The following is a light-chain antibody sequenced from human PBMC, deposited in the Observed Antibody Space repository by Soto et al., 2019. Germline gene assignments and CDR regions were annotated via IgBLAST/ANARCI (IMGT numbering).Light chain of an antibody. Sequence: EIVLTQSPATLSLSPGERATLSCRASQSVSSSLAWYQQKPGQPPRLLIYDASSRATGIPARFSGHGSGTDFTLTISSLEPEHFAVYYCQQRSKWPPELTFGGGSKVEIK. J-gene: IGKJ4*01. CDR1: QSVSSS. V-gene: IGKV3-11*01. CDR3: QQRSKWPPELT. CDR2: DAS.